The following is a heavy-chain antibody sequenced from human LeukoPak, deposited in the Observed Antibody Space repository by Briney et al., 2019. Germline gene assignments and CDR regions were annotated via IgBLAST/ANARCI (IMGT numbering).Heavy chain of an antibody. CDR3: ARDLLGYCSGGSCYAGWFDP. Sequence: GASVKVSCKASGYTFTSYGISWVRQAPGQGLEWMGWISAYNGNTNHAQKLQGRVTMTTDTSTSTAYMELRSLRSDDTAVYYCARDLLGYCSGGSCYAGWFDPWGQGTLVTVSS. V-gene: IGHV1-18*04. D-gene: IGHD2-15*01. CDR2: ISAYNGNT. CDR1: GYTFTSYG. J-gene: IGHJ5*02.